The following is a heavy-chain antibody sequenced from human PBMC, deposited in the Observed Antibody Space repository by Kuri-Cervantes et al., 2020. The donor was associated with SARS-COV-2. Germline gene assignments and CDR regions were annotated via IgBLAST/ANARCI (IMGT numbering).Heavy chain of an antibody. J-gene: IGHJ2*01. D-gene: IGHD6-19*01. CDR3: ARSRIAVADWYFDL. Sequence: GSLRLSCTVSGGSISSYYWSWIRQPAGKGLEWIGRIHTSGSTNYNPSLKSRVTMSVDTSKNQFSLKLSSVTAADTAAYYCARSRIAVADWYFDLWGRGTLVTVSS. CDR2: IHTSGST. V-gene: IGHV4-4*07. CDR1: GGSISSYY.